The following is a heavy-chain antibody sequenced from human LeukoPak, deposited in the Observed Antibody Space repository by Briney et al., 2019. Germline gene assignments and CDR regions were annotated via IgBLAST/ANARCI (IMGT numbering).Heavy chain of an antibody. J-gene: IGHJ4*02. CDR1: GFTISSYY. V-gene: IGHV4-59*08. CDR2: IYYIGST. D-gene: IGHD4-17*01. CDR3: ASFTRVTSTQFDY. Sequence: SETLTLTCTASGFTISSYYMSWIRQPPGKGLEWIGYIYYIGSTNYNPSLKSRVTISVDTSKNQFSLKLSSVTAADTAVYYCASFTRVTSTQFDYWGQGTLVTVSS.